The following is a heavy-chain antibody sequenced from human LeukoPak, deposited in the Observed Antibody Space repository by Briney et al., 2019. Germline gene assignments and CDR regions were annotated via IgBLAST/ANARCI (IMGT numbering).Heavy chain of an antibody. V-gene: IGHV4-4*07. CDR2: IYTSGST. CDR3: ARAAGYNWNYVPYYYYMDV. CDR1: GGSISSYY. D-gene: IGHD1-7*01. J-gene: IGHJ6*03. Sequence: SETLSLTCTVSGGSISSYYWSWIRQPAGKGLEWIGRIYTSGSTNYSPSPKSRVTMSVDTSKNQFSLKLSSVTAADTAVYYCARAAGYNWNYVPYYYYMDVWGKGTTVTVSS.